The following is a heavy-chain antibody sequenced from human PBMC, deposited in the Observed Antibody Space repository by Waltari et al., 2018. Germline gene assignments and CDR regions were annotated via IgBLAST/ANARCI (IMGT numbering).Heavy chain of an antibody. CDR3: ATDPYYYGSGSYSFDP. V-gene: IGHV1-24*01. J-gene: IGHJ5*02. CDR2: FDPEDGET. D-gene: IGHD3-10*01. Sequence: QVHLVQSGAAVKKPGASVKVSCKVSGYTLTELSMHWVRQAPGKGLEWMGGFDPEDGETIYAQKFQGRVTMTEDTSTDTAYMELSSLRSEDTAVYYCATDPYYYGSGSYSFDPWGQGTLVTVSS. CDR1: GYTLTELS.